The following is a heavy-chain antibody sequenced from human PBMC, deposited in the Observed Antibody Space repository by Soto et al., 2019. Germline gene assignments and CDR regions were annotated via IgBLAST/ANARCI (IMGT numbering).Heavy chain of an antibody. Sequence: QVQRVQSGAEVKKPGSSVKVSCKASGSTFSSYAISWVRQAPGQGLEWMGGIIPIFGTANYAQKFQGRVTITADESTSTAYIELSSLRSQDTAVYYCARESRYCSGRSCYFLPGIDYWGQGTLVTVSS. J-gene: IGHJ4*02. D-gene: IGHD2-15*01. CDR3: ARESRYCSGRSCYFLPGIDY. CDR2: IIPIFGTA. CDR1: GSTFSSYA. V-gene: IGHV1-69*12.